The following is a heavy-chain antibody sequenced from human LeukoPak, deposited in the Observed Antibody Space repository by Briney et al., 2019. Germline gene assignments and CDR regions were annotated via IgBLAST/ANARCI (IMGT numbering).Heavy chain of an antibody. CDR1: GGSISSYY. CDR2: IYTSGST. V-gene: IGHV4-4*07. D-gene: IGHD3-22*01. Sequence: SETLSLTCTVSGGSISSYYWSWVRQPAGKGLEWIGRIYTSGSTNYNPSLKSRVTMSVVTSKNQFSLKLSSVTAADTAVYYCARDFGWSYYYDSSGYLDYWGQGTLVTVSS. J-gene: IGHJ4*02. CDR3: ARDFGWSYYYDSSGYLDY.